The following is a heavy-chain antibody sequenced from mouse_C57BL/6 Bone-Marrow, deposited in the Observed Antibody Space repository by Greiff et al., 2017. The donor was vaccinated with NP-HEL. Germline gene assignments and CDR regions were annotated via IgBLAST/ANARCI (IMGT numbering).Heavy chain of an antibody. V-gene: IGHV1-69*01. CDR2: IDPSESYT. Sequence: VQLQQPGAELVMPGASVKLSCKASGYTFTSYWMHWVKQRPGQGLEWIGEIDPSESYTNYNQKFKGKSTLTVDKSSSTAYMQLSSLTSEDSAVYYCAREGLYYYGSSPFDYWGQGTTLTVSS. J-gene: IGHJ2*01. CDR3: AREGLYYYGSSPFDY. D-gene: IGHD1-1*01. CDR1: GYTFTSYW.